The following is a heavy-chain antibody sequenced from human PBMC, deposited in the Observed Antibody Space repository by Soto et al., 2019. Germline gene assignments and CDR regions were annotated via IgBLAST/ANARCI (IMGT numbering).Heavy chain of an antibody. V-gene: IGHV4-61*01. CDR3: ARVHRGYSYGFDI. J-gene: IGHJ3*02. D-gene: IGHD5-18*01. Sequence: FETLSHTCPVSGYSIGGGNKYWIWIRQAPGKGLEWIGYIYSSGTTNYNPSLKSRVTISVDTSKNQFSLKLSSVTAADTAVYYCARVHRGYSYGFDIWGQGTMVTVSS. CDR2: IYSSGTT. CDR1: GYSIGGGNKY.